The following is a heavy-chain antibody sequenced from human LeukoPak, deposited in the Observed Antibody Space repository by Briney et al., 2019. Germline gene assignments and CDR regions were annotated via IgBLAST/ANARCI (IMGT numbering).Heavy chain of an antibody. CDR3: AKSVFGVVSGV. CDR2: ISGSGGST. V-gene: IGHV3-23*01. CDR1: GFTFSDYY. Sequence: PGGSLRLSCAASGFTFSDYYMSWIRQAPGKGLEWVSAISGSGGSTYYADSVKGRFTISRDNSKNTLYLQMNSLRAEDTAVYYCAKSVFGVVSGVWGQGTLVTVSS. D-gene: IGHD3-3*01. J-gene: IGHJ4*02.